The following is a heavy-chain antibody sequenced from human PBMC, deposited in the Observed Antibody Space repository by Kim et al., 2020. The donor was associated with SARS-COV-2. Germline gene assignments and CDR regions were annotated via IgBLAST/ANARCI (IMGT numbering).Heavy chain of an antibody. D-gene: IGHD5-12*01. J-gene: IGHJ4*02. CDR3: ARVSVATRTIDY. V-gene: IGHV4-39*07. Sequence: YNQSLKSRVTRSVDTSKNQFSLKLSSVTAADTAVYYCARVSVATRTIDYWGQGTLVTVSS.